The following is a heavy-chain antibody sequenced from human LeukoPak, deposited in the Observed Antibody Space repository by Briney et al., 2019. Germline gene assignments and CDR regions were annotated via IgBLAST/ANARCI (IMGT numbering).Heavy chain of an antibody. CDR2: ISYDGSNK. Sequence: PGGSLRLSCAASGFTFSSYGMHWVRQAPGKGLEWVAVISYDGSNKYYADSVKGRFTISRDNSKNTLYLQMNSLRAEDTAVYYCARERVTLDYWGQGTLVTVSS. V-gene: IGHV3-30*19. J-gene: IGHJ4*02. CDR1: GFTFSSYG. D-gene: IGHD2-21*02. CDR3: ARERVTLDY.